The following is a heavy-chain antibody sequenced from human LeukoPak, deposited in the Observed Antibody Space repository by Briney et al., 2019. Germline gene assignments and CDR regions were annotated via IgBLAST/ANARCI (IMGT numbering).Heavy chain of an antibody. CDR2: FRYSGGT. D-gene: IGHD1-26*01. CDR3: AHYLRSHYMDV. V-gene: IGHV4-39*07. CDR1: GGSITTSSYY. J-gene: IGHJ6*03. Sequence: SETLSLTCSVSGGSITTSSYYWGWIRQPPGKGLEWIGSFRYSGGTYYNPSLRSRVNISIDMSMNQFSMKLTSVTAADSAVYYCAHYLRSHYMDVWGKGTTVIVSS.